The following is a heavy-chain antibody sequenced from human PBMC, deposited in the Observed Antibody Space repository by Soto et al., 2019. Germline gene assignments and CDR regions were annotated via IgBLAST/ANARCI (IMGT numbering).Heavy chain of an antibody. D-gene: IGHD3-10*01. V-gene: IGHV3-48*02. J-gene: IGHJ2*01. CDR3: ARAFVWFGELPWYFDL. Sequence: GGSLRLSCAASGFTFSSYSMNWVRQAPGKGLEWVSYISSSSSTIYYADSVKGRFTISRDNAKNSLYLQMNSLRDEDTAVYYCARAFVWFGELPWYFDLWGRGTLVTVSS. CDR2: ISSSSSTI. CDR1: GFTFSSYS.